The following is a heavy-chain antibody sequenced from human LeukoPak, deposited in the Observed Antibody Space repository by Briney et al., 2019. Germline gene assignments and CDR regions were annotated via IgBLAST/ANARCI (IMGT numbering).Heavy chain of an antibody. D-gene: IGHD3-10*01. CDR1: GYSISSGYY. J-gene: IGHJ3*02. Sequence: SETLSLTCTVSGYSISSGYYWGWIRQPPGKGLEWIGSIYHSGSTYYNPSLKSRVTISVDTSRDQFSLKLNSVTAADTAVYYCAKSNGYGLVDIWGQGTMVTVSS. V-gene: IGHV4-38-2*02. CDR3: AKSNGYGLVDI. CDR2: IYHSGST.